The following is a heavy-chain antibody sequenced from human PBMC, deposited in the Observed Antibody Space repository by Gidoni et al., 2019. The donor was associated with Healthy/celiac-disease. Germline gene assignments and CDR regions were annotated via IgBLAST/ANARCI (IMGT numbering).Heavy chain of an antibody. Sequence: QVQLVQSGAEVKKPGSSVKVSCTASGGTFSSYAISWVRQAPGQGLEWMGGIIPIFGTANYAQKFQGRVTITADESTSTAYMELSSLRSEDTAVYYCAAPYCSGGSCYYNNWFDPWGQGTLVTVSS. D-gene: IGHD2-15*01. CDR3: AAPYCSGGSCYYNNWFDP. CDR1: GGTFSSYA. V-gene: IGHV1-69*01. CDR2: IIPIFGTA. J-gene: IGHJ5*02.